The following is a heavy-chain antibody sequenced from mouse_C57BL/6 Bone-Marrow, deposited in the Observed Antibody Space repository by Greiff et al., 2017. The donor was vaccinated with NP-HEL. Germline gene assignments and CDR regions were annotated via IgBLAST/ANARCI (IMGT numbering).Heavy chain of an antibody. J-gene: IGHJ2*01. D-gene: IGHD1-1*01. CDR1: GFSLSTFGMG. V-gene: IGHV8-8*01. CDR2: IWWDDDK. Sequence: QVTLKECGPGILQPSQTLSLTCSFSGFSLSTFGMGVGWIRQPSGKGLEWLAHIWWDDDKYYNPALKSRLTISKDTSKNQVFLKIANVDTADTATYYCARIANNYYGSSSYYFDYWGQGTTLTVSS. CDR3: ARIANNYYGSSSYYFDY.